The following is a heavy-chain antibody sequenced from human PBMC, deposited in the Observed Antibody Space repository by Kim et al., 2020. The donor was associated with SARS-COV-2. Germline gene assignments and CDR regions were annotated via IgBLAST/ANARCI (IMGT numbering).Heavy chain of an antibody. CDR1: GGTFSSYA. CDR2: IIPILGIA. CDR3: ELYDSSGYYTQGYYYYGMDV. Sequence: SVKVSCKASGGTFSSYAISWVRQAPGQGLEWMGRIIPILGIANYAQKFQGRVTITADKSTSTAYMELSSLRSEDTAVYYCELYDSSGYYTQGYYYYGMDVWGQGTTVTVSS. J-gene: IGHJ6*02. V-gene: IGHV1-69*04. D-gene: IGHD3-22*01.